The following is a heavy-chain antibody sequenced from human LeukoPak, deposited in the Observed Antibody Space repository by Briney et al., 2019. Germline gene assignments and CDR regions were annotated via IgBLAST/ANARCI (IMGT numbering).Heavy chain of an antibody. J-gene: IGHJ5*02. D-gene: IGHD2-2*01. Sequence: PGGSLRLSCAASGFTFSSYAMSWVRQAPGKGLEWVSAISGSGGSTYYADSVKGRFTISRDNSKNTLYLQMNSLRAEDTAVYYCAKDGCSSTSCYWVWFDPWGQGTLVTVSS. CDR2: ISGSGGST. CDR1: GFTFSSYA. CDR3: AKDGCSSTSCYWVWFDP. V-gene: IGHV3-23*01.